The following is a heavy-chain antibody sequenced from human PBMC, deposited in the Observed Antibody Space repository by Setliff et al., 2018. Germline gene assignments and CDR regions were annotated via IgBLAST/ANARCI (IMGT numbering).Heavy chain of an antibody. CDR2: ISSGSI. V-gene: IGHV3-48*01. J-gene: IGHJ6*03. CDR3: VRALAYYYMDV. CDR1: GFTFSDYS. Sequence: PGGSLRLSCAASGFTFSDYSMNWVRQAPGKGLQWVSYISSGSISYADSVKGRFTISRDNAKNSLYLQMNSLRAEDTAIYYCVRALAYYYMDVWGKGTTVTVSS.